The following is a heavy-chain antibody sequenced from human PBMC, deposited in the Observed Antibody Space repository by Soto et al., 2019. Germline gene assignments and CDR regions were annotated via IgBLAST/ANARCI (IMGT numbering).Heavy chain of an antibody. Sequence: SPTLSLTCAISGDSVSSNSAAWNWIRQSPSRGLEWLGRTYYRSKWYNDYAVSVKSRITINPDTSKNQFSLQLNSVTPEDTAVYYCARQPITMVRGVIISYYYYYYGMDVWGQGTTVTVSS. V-gene: IGHV6-1*01. CDR1: GDSVSSNSAA. J-gene: IGHJ6*02. CDR3: ARQPITMVRGVIISYYYYYYGMDV. CDR2: TYYRSKWYN. D-gene: IGHD3-10*01.